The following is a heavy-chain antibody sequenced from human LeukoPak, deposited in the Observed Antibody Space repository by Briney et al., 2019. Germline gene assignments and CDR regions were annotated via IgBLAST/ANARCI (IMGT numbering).Heavy chain of an antibody. CDR3: ARSGAAGATPFDY. Sequence: ASVKVSCKASGYTFASFGITWVRQAAGQGLEWMGWINTHNGDTNYAQKLQGRVTMTTDTSTSTAYMELRSLRSDDTAVYYCARSGAAGATPFDYWGQGTLVTVSS. CDR1: GYTFASFG. J-gene: IGHJ4*02. D-gene: IGHD1-26*01. V-gene: IGHV1-18*01. CDR2: INTHNGDT.